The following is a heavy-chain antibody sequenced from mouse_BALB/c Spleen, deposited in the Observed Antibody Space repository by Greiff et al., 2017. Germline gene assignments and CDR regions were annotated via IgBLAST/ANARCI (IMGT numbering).Heavy chain of an antibody. D-gene: IGHD2-14*01. Sequence: EVQLVESGGGLVQPGGSRKLSCAASGFTFSSFGMHWVRQAPEKGLEWVAYISSGSSTIYYADTVKGRFTISRDNPKNTLFLQMTSLRSEDTAMYYCARLRGNAMDYWGQGTSVTVSS. CDR2: ISSGSSTI. CDR1: GFTFSSFG. V-gene: IGHV5-17*02. CDR3: ARLRGNAMDY. J-gene: IGHJ4*01.